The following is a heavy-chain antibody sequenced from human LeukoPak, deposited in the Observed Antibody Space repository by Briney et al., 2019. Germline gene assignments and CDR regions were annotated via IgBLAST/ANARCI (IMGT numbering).Heavy chain of an antibody. V-gene: IGHV3-7*01. CDR3: ARPAGWGSLDF. D-gene: IGHD7-27*01. CDR1: GFTFSTYW. CDR2: IKQDGSEK. Sequence: GGSLRLSCAASGFTFSTYWMSWVRQAPGKGLEWVTNIKQDGSEKYYVDSVKGRFTISKDNAKNSLYLQMNSLRAEDTSVYYCARPAGWGSLDFWGQGTLVTVSS. J-gene: IGHJ4*02.